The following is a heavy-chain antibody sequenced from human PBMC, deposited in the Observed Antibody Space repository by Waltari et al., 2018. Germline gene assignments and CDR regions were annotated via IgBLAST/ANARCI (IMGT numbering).Heavy chain of an antibody. CDR3: ARDPFGGVLLDY. CDR1: GGTFSSYA. V-gene: IGHV1-69*08. Sequence: QVQLVQSGAEVKKPGSSVKVSCKSSGGTFSSYAISWVRQAPGQGLEWMGRIIPILGTANYAQKVQGRATITPNKPTSTAYMELSSLSSEDTAVYYCARDPFGGVLLDYWGQGTLVTVSS. D-gene: IGHD3-16*01. CDR2: IIPILGTA. J-gene: IGHJ4*02.